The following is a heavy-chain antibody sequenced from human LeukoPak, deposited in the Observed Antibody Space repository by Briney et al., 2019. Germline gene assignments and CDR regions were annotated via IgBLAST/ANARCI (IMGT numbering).Heavy chain of an antibody. V-gene: IGHV3-23*01. Sequence: AGGSLRLSCAASGFTFTTYAMSWVRQAPGKGLEWVSAIRSDGYTYYADSVKGRFTISRDNSKNTLYLQMNSLRAEDTAVYYCARGPFPWYGDYWGQGTLVTVSS. CDR2: IRSDGYT. CDR1: GFTFTTYA. D-gene: IGHD2-15*01. J-gene: IGHJ4*02. CDR3: ARGPFPWYGDY.